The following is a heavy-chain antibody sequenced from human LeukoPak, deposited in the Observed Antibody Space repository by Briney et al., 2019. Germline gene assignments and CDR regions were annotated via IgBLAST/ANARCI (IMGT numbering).Heavy chain of an antibody. J-gene: IGHJ4*02. CDR1: RFTFNDYY. Sequence: GGSLRLSCAASRFTFNDYYMSWIRQAPGKGLEWISYISSSGSIIHYADSVKGRFTTSRDNAKNSVYLQMNSLRAEDTAVYYCAIQCTYYYNTSGYSYYFDSWGQGTLVTVSS. CDR3: AIQCTYYYNTSGYSYYFDS. V-gene: IGHV3-11*01. D-gene: IGHD3-22*01. CDR2: ISSSGSII.